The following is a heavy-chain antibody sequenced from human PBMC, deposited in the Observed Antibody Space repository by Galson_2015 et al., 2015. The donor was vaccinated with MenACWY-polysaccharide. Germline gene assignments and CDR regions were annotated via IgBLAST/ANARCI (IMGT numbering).Heavy chain of an antibody. Sequence: SVKVSCKASGYTFTGYYMHWVRQAPGQGLEWMGIINPSGGSTSYAQKFQGRVTMTRDTSTSTVYMELSSLRSEDTAVYYCARTAGLSGSYSDAFDIWGQGTMVTVSS. CDR3: ARTAGLSGSYSDAFDI. D-gene: IGHD1-26*01. CDR2: INPSGGST. V-gene: IGHV1-46*01. J-gene: IGHJ3*02. CDR1: GYTFTGYY.